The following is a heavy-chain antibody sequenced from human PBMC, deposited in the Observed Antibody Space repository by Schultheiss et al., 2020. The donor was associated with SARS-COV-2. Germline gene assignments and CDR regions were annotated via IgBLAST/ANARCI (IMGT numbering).Heavy chain of an antibody. CDR3: AAERYSSGWFDL. D-gene: IGHD6-19*01. Sequence: ASVKVSCKVSGHTRTESSMHWVRQAPGKGLEWMGGFDPEDAVTIYSQKFQGRVIMTEDTATVTAYMELSSLRSEDTAVYYCAAERYSSGWFDLWGRGTLVTVSS. CDR2: FDPEDAVT. J-gene: IGHJ2*01. V-gene: IGHV1-24*01. CDR1: GHTRTESS.